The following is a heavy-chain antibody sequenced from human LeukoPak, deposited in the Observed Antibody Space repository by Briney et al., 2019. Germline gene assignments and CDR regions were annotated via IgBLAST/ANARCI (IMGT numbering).Heavy chain of an antibody. D-gene: IGHD1-26*01. CDR1: GYTFTSYD. Sequence: ASVKVSCKASGYTFTSYDINWVRQATGQGLEWMGWMNPNSGNTGYAQKFQGRVTITRNTSISTVYMELSSLRSEDTAVYYCARGLKNRGSYYPLGYWGQGTLVTVSS. CDR2: MNPNSGNT. J-gene: IGHJ4*02. CDR3: ARGLKNRGSYYPLGY. V-gene: IGHV1-8*03.